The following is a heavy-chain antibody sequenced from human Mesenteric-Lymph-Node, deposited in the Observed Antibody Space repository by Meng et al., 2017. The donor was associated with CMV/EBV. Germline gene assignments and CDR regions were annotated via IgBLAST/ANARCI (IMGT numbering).Heavy chain of an antibody. CDR2: ISHSSSYI. CDR3: ARDEGGHITIFGVVRAFDI. J-gene: IGHJ3*02. Sequence: GESLKISCAASGFTFSSYSMNWVRQAPGKGLEWVSFISHSSSYIYYADSVRGRFTISRDNAKNTLYLQMNSLRAEDTAVYYCARDEGGHITIFGVVRAFDIWGQGTTVTVSS. D-gene: IGHD3-3*01. V-gene: IGHV3-21*01. CDR1: GFTFSSYS.